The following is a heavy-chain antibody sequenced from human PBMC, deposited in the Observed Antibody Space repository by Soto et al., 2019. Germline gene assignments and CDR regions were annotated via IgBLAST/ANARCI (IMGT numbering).Heavy chain of an antibody. D-gene: IGHD6-13*01. Sequence: ASVKVSCKASGYTFTSYGISWVRQAPGQGLEWMGWISAYNGNTNYAPKLQGRVTMTTDTSTSTAYMELRSLRSDDTAVYYCARQQAGIAAAGPFDYWGQGTLVTVSS. CDR2: ISAYNGNT. CDR1: GYTFTSYG. J-gene: IGHJ4*02. V-gene: IGHV1-18*04. CDR3: ARQQAGIAAAGPFDY.